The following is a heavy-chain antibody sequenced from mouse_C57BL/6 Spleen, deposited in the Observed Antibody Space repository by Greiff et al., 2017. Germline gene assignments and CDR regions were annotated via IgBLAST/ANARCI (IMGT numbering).Heavy chain of an antibody. V-gene: IGHV3-6*01. Sequence: VQLKESGPGLVKPSQSLSLTCSVTGYSITSGYYWNWIRQFPGNKLEWMGYISYDGSNNYNPTLKNRISITRDKSKNQIFLKLNSVTTEDTATYYCAREGNYYGSRRFGYWGQGTTLTVSS. D-gene: IGHD1-1*01. CDR2: ISYDGSN. J-gene: IGHJ2*01. CDR1: GYSITSGYY. CDR3: AREGNYYGSRRFGY.